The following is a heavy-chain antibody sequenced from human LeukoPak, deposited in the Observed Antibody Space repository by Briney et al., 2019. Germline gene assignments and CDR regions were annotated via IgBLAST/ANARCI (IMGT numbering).Heavy chain of an antibody. V-gene: IGHV3-11*01. CDR2: ISSSGSTI. CDR3: ARDETGYYNIDIGWFDP. CDR1: GFTFGDYY. Sequence: PGGSLRLSCAASGFTFGDYYMSWIRQAPGKGLEWVSYISSSGSTIYYADSVKGRFTISRDNAKNSLYLQMNSLRAEDTAVYYCARDETGYYNIDIGWFDPWGQGTLVTVSS. J-gene: IGHJ5*02. D-gene: IGHD3-9*01.